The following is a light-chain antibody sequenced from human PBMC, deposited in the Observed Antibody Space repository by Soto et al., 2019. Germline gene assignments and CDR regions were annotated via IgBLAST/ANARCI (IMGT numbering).Light chain of an antibody. V-gene: IGKV3-20*01. CDR2: GAS. CDR1: QIVTSNY. J-gene: IGKJ1*01. Sequence: EIVLTQSPGTLSSSPGARATLSCRASQIVTSNYLAWYQQNPGQAPRLLIFGASIRATGLPDRFSGGGSGTDFTLTISRLEPEDFAVYYCQQYGSSGTFGQGTKVDIK. CDR3: QQYGSSGT.